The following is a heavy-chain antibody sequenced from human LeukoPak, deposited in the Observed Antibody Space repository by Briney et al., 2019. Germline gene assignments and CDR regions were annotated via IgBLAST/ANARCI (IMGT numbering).Heavy chain of an antibody. CDR3: AHLGGMVIQN. V-gene: IGHV3-48*04. D-gene: IGHD3-16*01. J-gene: IGHJ1*01. CDR1: GFTFSSYA. CDR2: ISTSGSTI. Sequence: GGSLRLSCAASGFTFSSYAMSWVRQAPGKGLEWVSYISTSGSTIYYADSVRGRFTISRDNAKNSLYLQMNSLRADDTAVYYCAHLGGMVIQNWGQGTLVTVSS.